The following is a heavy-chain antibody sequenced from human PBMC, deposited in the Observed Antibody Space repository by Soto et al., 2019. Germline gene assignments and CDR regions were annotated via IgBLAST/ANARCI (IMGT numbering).Heavy chain of an antibody. CDR2: IVVGSGNT. CDR3: AADPGYRYGPPSPDYYYYGMEV. D-gene: IGHD5-18*01. Sequence: SGKVACKASGFPFTSSALQWVRQARGQRLEWIGWIVVGSGNTNYAQKFQERVTITRDMSTSTAYMELSSLRSEDTAVYYCAADPGYRYGPPSPDYYYYGMEVWGQGTTVTVSS. V-gene: IGHV1-58*01. J-gene: IGHJ6*02. CDR1: GFPFTSSA.